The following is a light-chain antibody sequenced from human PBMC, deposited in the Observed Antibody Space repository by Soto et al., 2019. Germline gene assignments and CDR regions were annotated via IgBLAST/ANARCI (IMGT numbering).Light chain of an antibody. V-gene: IGKV1-6*01. CDR3: LQDYNYPPYT. CDR1: QGIRND. J-gene: IGKJ2*01. Sequence: AIQKTQSPSSLSASVGDRVTITCRASQGIRNDLGWYQQKPGKAPKLLIYAASSLQSGVPSRFSGSGSGTDFTLTISSLQPEDFATYYCLQDYNYPPYTFGQGTKLEIK. CDR2: AAS.